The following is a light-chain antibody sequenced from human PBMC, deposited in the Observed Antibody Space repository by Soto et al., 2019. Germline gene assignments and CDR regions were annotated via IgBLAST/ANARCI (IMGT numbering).Light chain of an antibody. J-gene: IGKJ1*01. V-gene: IGKV3-15*01. CDR1: QSVSGN. CDR3: QQYNNWPPA. CDR2: GAS. Sequence: EIVMTQSPATLSVSPGERSTLSCRASQSVSGNLACYQQKPGQAPRLLIYGASTRATGIPARFSGSGSGTEFTLTISSLQSEDFAVYYCQQYNNWPPAFGQGTKVAIK.